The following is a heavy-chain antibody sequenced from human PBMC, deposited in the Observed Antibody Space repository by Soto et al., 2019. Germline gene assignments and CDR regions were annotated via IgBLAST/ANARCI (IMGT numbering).Heavy chain of an antibody. CDR2: ISAYNGNT. D-gene: IGHD3-3*01. Sequence: ASVEVTCKASGYTFTSYGISWVRQAPGQGLEWMGWISAYNGNTNYAQKLQGRVTMTTDTSTSTAYMELRSLRSDDTAVYYCARNSDVTIFGVVIIDYWGQGTLVTVSS. CDR1: GYTFTSYG. J-gene: IGHJ4*02. V-gene: IGHV1-18*04. CDR3: ARNSDVTIFGVVIIDY.